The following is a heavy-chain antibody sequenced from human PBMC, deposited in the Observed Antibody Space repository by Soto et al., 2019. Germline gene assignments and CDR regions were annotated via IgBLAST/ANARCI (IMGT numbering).Heavy chain of an antibody. CDR3: ARDRSMIVVVPGY. D-gene: IGHD3-22*01. CDR1: GFTFSSYA. CDR2: ISGSGGST. J-gene: IGHJ4*02. V-gene: IGHV3-23*01. Sequence: GRSLRLSCAASGFTFSSYAMTWVRQAPGNGLEWVSVISGSGGSTHYADSVKGRFTISRDNSKNTLYLQMNSLRADDTAIYYSARDRSMIVVVPGYWGQGTLVTVSS.